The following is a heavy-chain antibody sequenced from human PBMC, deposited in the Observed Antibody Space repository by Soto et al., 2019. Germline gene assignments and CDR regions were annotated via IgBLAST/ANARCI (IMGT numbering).Heavy chain of an antibody. D-gene: IGHD5-18*01. CDR2: ISSSSSYI. V-gene: IGHV3-21*01. Sequence: EVQLVESGGGLVKPGGSLRLSCAASGFTFSSYSMNWVRQAPGKGLEWVSSISSSSSYIYYADSVKGRFTISRDNATNSLYLQMNSLRAADTAVYYCARDQPGYSYGYGLGYWGQGTLVTFSS. CDR3: ARDQPGYSYGYGLGY. J-gene: IGHJ4*02. CDR1: GFTFSSYS.